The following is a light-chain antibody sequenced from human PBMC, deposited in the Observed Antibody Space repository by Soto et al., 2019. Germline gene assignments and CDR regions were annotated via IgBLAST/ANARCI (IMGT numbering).Light chain of an antibody. CDR2: DAS. J-gene: IGKJ1*01. Sequence: EIELAQSPGSLSLSPGERATLSCRASQSVNFYLAWYQQKPGQAPRLLISDASSRATDVPDRFSGSGSGTDFSLTISRLEPEDFAVYYCQQYGDSPVTFGQGTKVDI. V-gene: IGKV3-20*01. CDR1: QSVNFY. CDR3: QQYGDSPVT.